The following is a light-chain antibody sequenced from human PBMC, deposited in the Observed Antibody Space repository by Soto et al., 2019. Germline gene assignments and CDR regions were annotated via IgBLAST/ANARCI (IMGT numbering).Light chain of an antibody. V-gene: IGLV2-14*01. Sequence: QSALTQPASVSGSPGQSITISCNGTSSDVGGHDYVSWYQQHPGKAPKLTIFEVSHRPSGVSNRFSGSKSGNTASLTISGLQAEDEADYYCSSYTNINTRACVFGTGTKVTVL. CDR3: SSYTNINTRACV. CDR2: EVS. CDR1: SSDVGGHDY. J-gene: IGLJ1*01.